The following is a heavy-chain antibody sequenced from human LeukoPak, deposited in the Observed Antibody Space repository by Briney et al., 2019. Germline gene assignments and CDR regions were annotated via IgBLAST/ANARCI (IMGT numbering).Heavy chain of an antibody. D-gene: IGHD3-22*01. CDR2: ISAYNGNT. CDR1: GYTFTSYG. CDR3: ARERADYYDSSGYQYDY. V-gene: IGHV1-18*01. J-gene: IGHJ4*02. Sequence: ASLKVSCKASGYTFTSYGISRMRQAPGQGLEWMGWISAYNGNTNYAQKLQGRVTMTTDTSTSTAYMELRSLRSDDTAVYYCARERADYYDSSGYQYDYWGQGTLVTVSS.